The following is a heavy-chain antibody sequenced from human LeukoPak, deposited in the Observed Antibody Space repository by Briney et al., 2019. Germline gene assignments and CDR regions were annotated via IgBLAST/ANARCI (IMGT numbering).Heavy chain of an antibody. J-gene: IGHJ6*02. D-gene: IGHD6-13*01. CDR2: ISDSATTT. CDR3: VRVLAAGFRMDV. V-gene: IGHV3-11*01. CDR1: GFSFSDSY. Sequence: GGSLRLSCAASGFSFSDSYMTWIRQAPGKGLECVFYISDSATTTWYADSVKGRFTISRDNAKKSLYLQMNNVSAEDTAVYYCVRVLAAGFRMDVWGQGTTVTISS.